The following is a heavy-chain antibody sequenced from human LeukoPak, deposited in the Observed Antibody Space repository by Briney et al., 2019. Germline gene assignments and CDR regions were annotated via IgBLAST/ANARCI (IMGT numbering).Heavy chain of an antibody. J-gene: IGHJ3*01. CDR3: ARDCRLATYTFDL. Sequence: GGSLRLSCAASGFTFSSYVIHWVRQAPGKGLEWVANIKQDGSEIYYVDSVKGRFTISRDNAKNSLYLQMNSLRAEDTAVYYCARDCRLATYTFDLWGQGSMVTVSS. V-gene: IGHV3-7*01. CDR2: IKQDGSEI. D-gene: IGHD3-3*02. CDR1: GFTFSSYV.